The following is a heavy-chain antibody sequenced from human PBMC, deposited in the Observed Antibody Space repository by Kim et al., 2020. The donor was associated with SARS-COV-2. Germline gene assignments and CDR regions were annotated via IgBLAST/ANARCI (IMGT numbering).Heavy chain of an antibody. CDR3: TRVGIDY. Sequence: YGGTTEYAASVKGRFTISGDDSKSIAYLQMNSLKTEDTAVYYCTRVGIDYWGQGTLVTVSS. V-gene: IGHV3-49*02. J-gene: IGHJ4*02. CDR2: YGGTT.